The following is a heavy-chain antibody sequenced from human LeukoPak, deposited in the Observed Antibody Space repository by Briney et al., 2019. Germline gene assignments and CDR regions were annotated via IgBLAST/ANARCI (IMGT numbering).Heavy chain of an antibody. CDR2: ISGSGGST. V-gene: IGHV3-23*01. J-gene: IGHJ4*02. CDR1: GFTFSSYA. Sequence: GGSLRLSCAASGFTFSSYAMSWVRQAPGKGLEWVSAISGSGGSTYSADSVKGRFTISRDNSKNTLYLQMNSLRAEDTAVYYCANFYYDSSGYYLFDYWGQGTLVTVSS. D-gene: IGHD3-22*01. CDR3: ANFYYDSSGYYLFDY.